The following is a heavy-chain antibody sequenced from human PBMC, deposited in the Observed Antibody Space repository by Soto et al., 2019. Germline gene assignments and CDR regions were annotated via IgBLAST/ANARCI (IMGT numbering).Heavy chain of an antibody. J-gene: IGHJ6*02. V-gene: IGHV1-69*01. D-gene: IGHD2-15*01. Sequence: QVQLVQSGAEVKKPGSSVKVSCKASGGTFSSYAISWVRQAPGQGLEWMGGIIPIFGTANYAQKFQGRVTITADESKSPAYMELSSLRSEDTAVYSCARGRVVAATFYDYYGMDVCGQGTTVTVSS. CDR3: ARGRVVAATFYDYYGMDV. CDR1: GGTFSSYA. CDR2: IIPIFGTA.